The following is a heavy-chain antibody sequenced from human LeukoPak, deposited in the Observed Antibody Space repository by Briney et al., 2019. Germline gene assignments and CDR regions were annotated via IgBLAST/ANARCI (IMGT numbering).Heavy chain of an antibody. CDR2: FYHGGST. Sequence: EKGLDLIGTFYHGGSTYYKPSLKSRVTISVDTSKNQFSLKLSSVTAADTALYYCARQRWLVQNWFGPWGQGTLVSVSS. V-gene: IGHV4-39*01. D-gene: IGHD6-19*01. CDR3: ARQRWLVQNWFGP. J-gene: IGHJ5*02.